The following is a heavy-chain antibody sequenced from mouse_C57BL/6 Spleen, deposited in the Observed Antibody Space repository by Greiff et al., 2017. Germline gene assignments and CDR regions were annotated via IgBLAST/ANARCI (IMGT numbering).Heavy chain of an antibody. CDR1: GYTFTDYN. J-gene: IGHJ2*01. V-gene: IGHV1-22*01. Sequence: VQLQPSGPELVKPGASVKMSCKASGYTFTDYNMHWVKQSHGKSLEWIGYINPNNGGTSYNQKFKGKATLTVNKSSSTAYMELRSLTSEDSAVYYCARGDYDGYYFDYWGQGTTLTVSS. D-gene: IGHD2-4*01. CDR3: ARGDYDGYYFDY. CDR2: INPNNGGT.